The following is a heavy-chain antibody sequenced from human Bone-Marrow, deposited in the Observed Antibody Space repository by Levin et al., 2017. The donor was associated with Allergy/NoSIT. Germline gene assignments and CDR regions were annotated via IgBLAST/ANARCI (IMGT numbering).Heavy chain of an antibody. CDR1: GGSISSDY. J-gene: IGHJ4*02. Sequence: SETLSLICTVSGGSISSDYWSWIRQSPGRGLEFLGYIFHTGNTYYNPSLESRVIMSVDASQKQFSLKLTSVTAADTAVYFCVKGGGGSYPHEWGQGILVTVSS. CDR2: IFHTGNT. CDR3: VKGGGGSYPHE. D-gene: IGHD1-26*01. V-gene: IGHV4-59*03.